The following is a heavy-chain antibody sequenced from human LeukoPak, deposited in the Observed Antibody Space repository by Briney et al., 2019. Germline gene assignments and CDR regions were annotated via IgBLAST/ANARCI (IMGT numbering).Heavy chain of an antibody. CDR2: INAGNGNT. V-gene: IGHV1-3*01. CDR1: GYTFTSYT. Sequence: ASVKVSCKASGYTFTSYTMHWVRQAPGQRLEWIGWINAGNGNTKYSQKFQGRVTITRDTSASTAYMELSSLRSEDTAVYYCARVRVATIRGIAAAGTYWFDPWGQGTLVTVSS. CDR3: ARVRVATIRGIAAAGTYWFDP. D-gene: IGHD6-13*01. J-gene: IGHJ5*02.